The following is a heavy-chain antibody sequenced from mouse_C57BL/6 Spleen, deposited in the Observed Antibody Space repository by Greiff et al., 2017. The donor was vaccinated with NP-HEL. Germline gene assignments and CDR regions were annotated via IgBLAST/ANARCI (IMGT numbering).Heavy chain of an antibody. J-gene: IGHJ4*01. CDR3: ARTYYGSSYIYAMDY. Sequence: EVNVVESGGGLVKPGGSLKLSCAASGFTFSDYGMHWVRQAPEKGLEWVAYISSGSSTIYYADTVKGRFTISRDNAKNTLFLQMTSLRSEDTAMYYCARTYYGSSYIYAMDYWGQETSVTVSS. V-gene: IGHV5-17*01. D-gene: IGHD1-1*01. CDR1: GFTFSDYG. CDR2: ISSGSSTI.